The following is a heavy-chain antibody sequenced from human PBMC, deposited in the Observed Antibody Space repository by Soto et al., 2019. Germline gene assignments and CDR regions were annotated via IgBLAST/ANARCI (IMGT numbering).Heavy chain of an antibody. D-gene: IGHD3-10*01. CDR3: AREKGFYNSGMDV. CDR1: GGSISGHY. J-gene: IGHJ6*02. CDR2: IYSTGTT. V-gene: IGHV4-4*07. Sequence: QVQLQESGPGLVRPSETLSLTCNVSGGSISGHYWTWIRQPAGKELEWIGRIYSTGTTDYNPSLESRVTMSVDMSKNRFSLKLSSVTAADTAVYYCAREKGFYNSGMDVWGQGTTVAVSS.